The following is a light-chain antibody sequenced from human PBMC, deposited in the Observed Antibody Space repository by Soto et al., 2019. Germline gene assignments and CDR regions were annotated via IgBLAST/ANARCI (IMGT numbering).Light chain of an antibody. CDR1: SSEFGGYNY. J-gene: IGLJ1*01. CDR3: SSYTIRTTHSG. Sequence: RSSSRSPGPADHFYSTGTSSEFGGYNYVSWYQQHPGKAPKLMIYEVNKRPSGVRDLFSCSKSGNTASLTVSGLQAEDEADYYCSSYTIRTTHSGFGARTKAAVL. CDR2: EVN. V-gene: IGLV2-8*02.